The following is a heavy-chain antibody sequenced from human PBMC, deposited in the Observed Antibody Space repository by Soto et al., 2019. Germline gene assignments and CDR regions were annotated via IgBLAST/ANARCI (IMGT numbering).Heavy chain of an antibody. CDR3: AKDRTWEAARPYYYYYYGMDV. J-gene: IGHJ6*02. V-gene: IGHV3-23*01. CDR1: GFTFSSYA. D-gene: IGHD6-6*01. CDR2: ISGSGGST. Sequence: EVQLLESGGGLVQPGGSLRLSCAASGFTFSSYAMSWVRQAPGKGLEWVSAISGSGGSTYYADSVKGRFTISRDNSKNTLYLQMNSLRAEVTAVYYCAKDRTWEAARPYYYYYYGMDVWGQGTTVTVSS.